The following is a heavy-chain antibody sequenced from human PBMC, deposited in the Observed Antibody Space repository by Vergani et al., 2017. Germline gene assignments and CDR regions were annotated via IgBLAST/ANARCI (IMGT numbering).Heavy chain of an antibody. Sequence: QLQLQESGPGLVKPSETLSLTCTVSGGSISSSSYYWGWIRQPPGKGLEWIGGIYYSGSTYYNPSLKSRVTISVDTSKNQFSLKLSSVTAADTAVYYCAGGRCPYGSGLVAFDIWGQGTMVTVSS. D-gene: IGHD3-10*01. CDR1: GGSISSSSYY. J-gene: IGHJ3*02. V-gene: IGHV4-39*07. CDR3: AGGRCPYGSGLVAFDI. CDR2: IYYSGST.